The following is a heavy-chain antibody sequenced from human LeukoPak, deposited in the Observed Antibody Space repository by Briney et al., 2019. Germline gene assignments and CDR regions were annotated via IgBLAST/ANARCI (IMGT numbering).Heavy chain of an antibody. CDR3: ARQISDYYYYYMDV. J-gene: IGHJ6*03. CDR1: GGSISTSAFY. CDR2: IYDSGND. D-gene: IGHD2/OR15-2a*01. V-gene: IGHV4-39*01. Sequence: SETLSLTCTVSGGSISTSAFYWGWIRQPPGKGLEWIGSIYDSGNDFYNPSLKSRVTISADTSNNQFSLKLNSVTAADTAMYYCARQISDYYYYYMDVWGEGITVTVSS.